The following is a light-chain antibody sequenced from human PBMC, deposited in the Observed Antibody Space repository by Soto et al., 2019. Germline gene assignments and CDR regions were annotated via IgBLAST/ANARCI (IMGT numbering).Light chain of an antibody. Sequence: QSVLTQPPSVSGAPGQRVTISCTGTRSNIGAGFDVHWYQQLPGTAPKLLIYDNNNRPSGVPDRFSGSKSGTSASLAITGLQAEDEADYYCISYTSSGNYVFGTGTKLTVL. V-gene: IGLV1-40*01. CDR3: ISYTSSGNYV. CDR1: RSNIGAGFD. J-gene: IGLJ1*01. CDR2: DNN.